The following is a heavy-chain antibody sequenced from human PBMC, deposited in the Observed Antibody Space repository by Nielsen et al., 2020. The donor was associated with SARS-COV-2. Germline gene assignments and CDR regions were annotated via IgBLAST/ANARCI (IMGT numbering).Heavy chain of an antibody. CDR2: IYYSGTT. CDR1: GGSITGNNW. J-gene: IGHJ3*01. Sequence: SETLSLTCVVSGGSITGNNWWHWVRQPPGKGLEWIGEIYYSGTTNYNPSLKSRVTISLDKSKNQFYLNMTSVTAADTAVYYCARLFDYGDFGDGFDFWGRGTLVTVSS. D-gene: IGHD4-17*01. V-gene: IGHV4-4*02. CDR3: ARLFDYGDFGDGFDF.